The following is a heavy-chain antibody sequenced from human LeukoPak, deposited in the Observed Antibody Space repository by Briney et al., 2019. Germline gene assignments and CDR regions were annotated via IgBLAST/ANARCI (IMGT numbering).Heavy chain of an antibody. Sequence: GGSLRLSCAASGFTFSSYWMSWVRQAPGKGLEWVANIKQDGSEKYYVDSVKGRFTISRDNAKNSLYLQMNSLRAEDTAVYYCARLGQLLYEEYYYYYYMDVWGKGTTVTVSS. D-gene: IGHD2-2*02. CDR3: ARLGQLLYEEYYYYYYMDV. V-gene: IGHV3-7*01. J-gene: IGHJ6*03. CDR1: GFTFSSYW. CDR2: IKQDGSEK.